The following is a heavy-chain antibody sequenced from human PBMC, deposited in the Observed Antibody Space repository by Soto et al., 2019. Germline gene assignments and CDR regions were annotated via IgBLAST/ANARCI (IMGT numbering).Heavy chain of an antibody. CDR2: IIPILGIA. D-gene: IGHD1-20*01. CDR1: GGTFSSYT. CDR3: ARDSGRITAHGMDV. J-gene: IGHJ6*02. Sequence: QVQLVQSGAEVKKPGSSVKVSCKASGGTFSSYTISWVRQAPGQGLEWMGRIIPILGIANYAQKFQGRVTITADKSTSTANMELSSLRSEDTAVYYCARDSGRITAHGMDVWGQGTTVTVSS. V-gene: IGHV1-69*08.